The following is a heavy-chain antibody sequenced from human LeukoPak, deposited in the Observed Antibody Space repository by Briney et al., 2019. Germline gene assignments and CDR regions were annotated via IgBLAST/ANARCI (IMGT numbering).Heavy chain of an antibody. D-gene: IGHD3-16*01. CDR3: ASILGGSSEYYFDY. J-gene: IGHJ4*02. CDR2: INTDGSST. Sequence: GGSLRLSCAASGFTFSSYWMHWVRQVPGKGLVWVSRINTDGSSTIYADSVTGRFTISRDNAKNSLYLQMNSLRAEDTAVYYCASILGGSSEYYFDYWGQGTLVTVSS. V-gene: IGHV3-74*01. CDR1: GFTFSSYW.